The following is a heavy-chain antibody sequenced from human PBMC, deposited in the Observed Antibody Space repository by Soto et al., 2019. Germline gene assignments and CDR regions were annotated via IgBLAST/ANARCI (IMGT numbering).Heavy chain of an antibody. V-gene: IGHV1-8*01. J-gene: IGHJ4*02. D-gene: IGHD3-3*01. CDR2: MNPNSGNT. Sequence: QVQLVQSGAEVKKPGASVKVSCKASGYTFTSYDSNWVRQATGQGLEWMGWMNPNSGNTGYAQKFQCRVPMTRNTSRSKAYMELSSLRSEDTAVYYCARGRRGVTYYDFWSGYSPGGYWGQGTLVTVSS. CDR1: GYTFTSYD. CDR3: ARGRRGVTYYDFWSGYSPGGY.